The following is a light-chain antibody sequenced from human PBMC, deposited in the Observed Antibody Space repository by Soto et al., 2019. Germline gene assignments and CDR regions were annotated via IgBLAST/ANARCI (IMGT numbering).Light chain of an antibody. V-gene: IGKV1-5*03. J-gene: IGKJ2*01. CDR2: EAS. Sequence: DSQMTQSASTVCASVGDRVTITCRASQTVYSWLAWYQQKPGKAPKLLISEASTLQSGVPSRFAGSGSGTEFTLAISRLQPDDFATYYCQQYSSYSPYTFGQGTKVDIK. CDR3: QQYSSYSPYT. CDR1: QTVYSW.